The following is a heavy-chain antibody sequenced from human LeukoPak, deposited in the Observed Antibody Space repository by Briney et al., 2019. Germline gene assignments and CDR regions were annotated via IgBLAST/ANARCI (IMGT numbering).Heavy chain of an antibody. V-gene: IGHV3-30*02. CDR3: AREGGVVVAGTFDY. D-gene: IGHD6-19*01. CDR2: IQNDGSDK. CDR1: GFTFSSYA. Sequence: GGSLRLSCAASGFTFSSYAMRWVRQAPGKGLEWVAFIQNDGSDKKYADSVKGRFTVSRDNSKNTVYLQMNTLRSEDTAVYYCAREGGVVVAGTFDYWGQGTLVTVTS. J-gene: IGHJ4*02.